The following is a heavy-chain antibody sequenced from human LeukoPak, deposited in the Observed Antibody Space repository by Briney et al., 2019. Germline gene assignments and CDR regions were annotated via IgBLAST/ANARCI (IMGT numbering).Heavy chain of an antibody. CDR3: ARDDSDYGDHERFDY. Sequence: GGSLRLSCAASGFTFSSYWMSWVRQAPGKGLEWVANIKQDGSEKYYVDSVKGRFTISRDNAKNSLYLQMNSLRAEDTAVYYCARDDSDYGDHERFDYWGQGTLVTVSS. J-gene: IGHJ4*02. D-gene: IGHD4-17*01. CDR2: IKQDGSEK. CDR1: GFTFSSYW. V-gene: IGHV3-7*01.